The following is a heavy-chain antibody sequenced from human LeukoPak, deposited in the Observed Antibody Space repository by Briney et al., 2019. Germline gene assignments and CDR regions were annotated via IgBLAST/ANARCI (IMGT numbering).Heavy chain of an antibody. CDR1: GFTFSSYW. CDR3: ASNRTDYDYVWGSYHYKDY. D-gene: IGHD3-16*02. CDR2: INSDGSST. J-gene: IGHJ4*02. Sequence: GGSLRLSCAASGFTFSSYWTHWVRQAPGKGLVWVSRINSDGSSTIYADSVKGRFTISRDNAKNTLYLQMNSLRAEDTAVYYCASNRTDYDYVWGSYHYKDYWGQGTLVTVSS. V-gene: IGHV3-74*01.